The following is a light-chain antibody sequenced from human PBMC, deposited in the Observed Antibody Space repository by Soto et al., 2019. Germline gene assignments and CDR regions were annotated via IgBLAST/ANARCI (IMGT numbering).Light chain of an antibody. V-gene: IGKV3-11*01. Sequence: EIVLTQSPATLSLSPGERATLSCRASQSVSSYLAWYQQKPGQAPRLLIYDASNRATGIPARFSGSGSGTDFTLTISSLEPEDFAVYYCQQRRDWLITFGPGTKVDIK. CDR1: QSVSSY. CDR2: DAS. J-gene: IGKJ3*01. CDR3: QQRRDWLIT.